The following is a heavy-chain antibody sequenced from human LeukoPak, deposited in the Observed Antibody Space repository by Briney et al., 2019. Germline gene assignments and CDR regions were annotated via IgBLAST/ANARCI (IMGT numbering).Heavy chain of an antibody. V-gene: IGHV3-7*03. D-gene: IGHD3-16*01. J-gene: IGHJ6*02. Sequence: GGSLRLSCAASGFTFSDHYMNWARQAPGRGLEWVASINHNGNVNYYVDSVKGRFTISRDNAKNSLYLQMSNLRAEDTAVYFCARGGGLDVWGQGATVTVSS. CDR1: GFTFSDHY. CDR3: ARGGGLDV. CDR2: INHNGNVN.